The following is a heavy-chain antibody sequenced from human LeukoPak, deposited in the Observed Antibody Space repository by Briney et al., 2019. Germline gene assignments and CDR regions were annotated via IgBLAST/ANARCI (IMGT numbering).Heavy chain of an antibody. D-gene: IGHD2-15*01. CDR1: GGSISSSSYY. Sequence: PSETLSLTCTVSGGSISSSSYYWGWIRQPPGKGLEWIGSIYYSGSTYYNPSLKSRVTISVDTSKNQFSLKLSSVTAADTAVYYCASQDIVVVVAATPSWFDPWGQGTLVTVSS. CDR2: IYYSGST. V-gene: IGHV4-39*07. CDR3: ASQDIVVVVAATPSWFDP. J-gene: IGHJ5*02.